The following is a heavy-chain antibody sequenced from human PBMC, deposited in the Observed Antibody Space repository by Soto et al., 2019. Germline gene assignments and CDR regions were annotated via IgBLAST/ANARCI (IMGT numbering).Heavy chain of an antibody. Sequence: PSEALSPTSIFSGGPISIYYWTWTRQPPGKGLEWIGCVYNGATTSYNPSLKSRVTISVDTSKNQFSLKLTSVTAADTAMYYCARDDSERPATYWGQGTLVTVS. V-gene: IGHV4-59*01. CDR3: ARDDSERPATY. CDR1: GGPISIYY. D-gene: IGHD3-10*01. J-gene: IGHJ4*02. CDR2: VYNGATT.